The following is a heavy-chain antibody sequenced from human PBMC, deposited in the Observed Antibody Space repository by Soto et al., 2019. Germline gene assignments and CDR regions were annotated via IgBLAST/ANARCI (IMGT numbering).Heavy chain of an antibody. Sequence: PGGSLRLSCAASGFTFSYYPMHWVRQAPGKGLEWVAVISFDGSNKYYADSVKGRFTISKDNSKNTLYLQMNSLRGEDTAVYYCARLPGALVAVLYIYPLDGREPMSDVDVWGKGTTVTVSS. CDR3: ARLPGALVAVLYIYPLDGREPMSDVDV. D-gene: IGHD6-19*01. J-gene: IGHJ6*04. CDR2: ISFDGSNK. CDR1: GFTFSYYP. V-gene: IGHV3-30-3*01.